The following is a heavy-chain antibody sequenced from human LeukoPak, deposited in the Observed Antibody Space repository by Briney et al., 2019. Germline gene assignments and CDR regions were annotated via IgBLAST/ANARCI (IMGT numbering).Heavy chain of an antibody. J-gene: IGHJ4*02. D-gene: IGHD6-19*01. CDR3: ARQSFSSGWYEFSY. CDR1: GGSMSSSSYY. Sequence: SETLSLICTVSGGSMSSSSYYWGWIRQPPGKGLEWIGNIYYSGSTYYNPSLKSRVTISVDTSKNQFSLKLSSVTAADTAVYYCARQSFSSGWYEFSYWGQGTLVTVSS. V-gene: IGHV4-39*01. CDR2: IYYSGST.